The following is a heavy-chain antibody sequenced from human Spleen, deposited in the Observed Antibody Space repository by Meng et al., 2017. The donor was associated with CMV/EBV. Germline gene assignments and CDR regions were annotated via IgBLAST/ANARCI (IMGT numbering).Heavy chain of an antibody. D-gene: IGHD2-2*01. CDR3: ARDDCSSTSCYLN. J-gene: IGHJ4*02. CDR2: IYYSGST. V-gene: IGHV4-31*02. CDR1: GGSISSGGYY. Sequence: VSGGSISSGGYYWSWIRQHPGKGLEWIGYIYYSGSTYYNPSLKSRVTISVDTSKNQFSPKLSSVTAADTAVYYCARDDCSSTSCYLNWGQGTLVTVSS.